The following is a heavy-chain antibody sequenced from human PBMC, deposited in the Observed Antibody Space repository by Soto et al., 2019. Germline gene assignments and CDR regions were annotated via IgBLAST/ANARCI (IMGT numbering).Heavy chain of an antibody. D-gene: IGHD5-18*01. CDR1: GYTFYSHS. V-gene: IGHV1-18*01. CDR2: INADYGNT. J-gene: IGHJ6*02. CDR3: ARCIQGDYYYGMEV. Sequence: ASVKVSFKASGYTFYSHSISWVRQAPGQGLEWMGRINADYGNTQYAQKFRGRVTMTTDTSTTTVYMELTNLRSDDTAVYYCARCIQGDYYYGMEVWGQGTTVTVSS.